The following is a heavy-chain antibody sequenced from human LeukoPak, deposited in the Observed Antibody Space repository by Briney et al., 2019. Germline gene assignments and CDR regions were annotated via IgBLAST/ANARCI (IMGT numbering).Heavy chain of an antibody. CDR2: IYYSGST. J-gene: IGHJ5*02. V-gene: IGHV4-59*01. CDR3: ARGKAAAVYNWFDP. CDR1: GGSISSYY. Sequence: SETLSLTCTVSGGSISSYYWGWIRQPPGKGLEWIGYIYYSGSTNYNPSLKSRVTISVDTSKNQFSLKLSSVTAADTAVYYCARGKAAAVYNWFDPWGQGTLVTVSS. D-gene: IGHD6-13*01.